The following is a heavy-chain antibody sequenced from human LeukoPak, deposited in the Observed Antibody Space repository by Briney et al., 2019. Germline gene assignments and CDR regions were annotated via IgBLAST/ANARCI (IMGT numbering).Heavy chain of an antibody. D-gene: IGHD6-19*01. J-gene: IGHJ4*02. CDR2: AWYDGSNK. CDR1: GFTFSSYG. CDR3: ARLGSGWLFDY. V-gene: IGHV3-33*01. Sequence: SGGSLRLSCAASGFTFSSYGMHWVRQAPGKGLEWVAVAWYDGSNKYYADSVQGRFTISKDNSKNTVDLQMNSLRAEDTAVYYCARLGSGWLFDYWGQGTLVTVSS.